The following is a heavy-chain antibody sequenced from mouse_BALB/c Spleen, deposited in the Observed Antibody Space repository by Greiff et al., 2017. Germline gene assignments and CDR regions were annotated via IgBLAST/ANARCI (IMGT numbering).Heavy chain of an antibody. Sequence: EVQLQESGPELVKPGASVKISCKASGYTFTDYNMHWVKQSHGKSLEWIGYIYPYNGGTGYNQKFKSKATLTVDNSSSTAYMELRSLTSEDSAVYYCARDDYDYAMDYWGQGTSVTVSS. D-gene: IGHD2-4*01. CDR3: ARDDYDYAMDY. J-gene: IGHJ4*01. V-gene: IGHV1S29*02. CDR2: IYPYNGGT. CDR1: GYTFTDYN.